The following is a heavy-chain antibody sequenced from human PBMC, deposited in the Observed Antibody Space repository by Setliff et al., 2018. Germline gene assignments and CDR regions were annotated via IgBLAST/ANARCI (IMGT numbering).Heavy chain of an antibody. CDR3: ARGPLGDYADFYYYMDV. CDR1: GFTFSSFA. D-gene: IGHD4-17*01. J-gene: IGHJ6*03. Sequence: GGSLRLSCAASGFTFSSFAMGWVRQAPGKRLEWVAVISDDGTKTYYADSVKGRFTISRDNSKSTVYMQMNSLRAEDTAVYYCARGPLGDYADFYYYMDVWGIGTTVTVSS. V-gene: IGHV3-30-3*01. CDR2: ISDDGTKT.